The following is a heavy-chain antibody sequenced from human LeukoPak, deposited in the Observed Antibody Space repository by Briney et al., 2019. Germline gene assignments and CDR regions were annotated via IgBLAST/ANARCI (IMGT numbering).Heavy chain of an antibody. CDR2: INHSGST. J-gene: IGHJ5*02. V-gene: IGHV4-34*01. CDR3: ARGGLDDSSLDP. Sequence: PSETLSLTCAVYGGSFSGYYWSWIRQPPGKGLEWIGEINHSGSTNYNPSLKSRVTISVDTSKNQFSLKLSSVTAADTAVYYCARGGLDDSSLDPWGQGTLVTVSS. CDR1: GGSFSGYY. D-gene: IGHD3-22*01.